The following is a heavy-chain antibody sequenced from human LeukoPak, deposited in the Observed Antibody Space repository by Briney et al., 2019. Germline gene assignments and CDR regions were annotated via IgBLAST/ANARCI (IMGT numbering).Heavy chain of an antibody. J-gene: IGHJ4*02. D-gene: IGHD1/OR15-1a*01. Sequence: GGSLRLSCAASGFTVSSNYMSWVRQAPGKGLEWVSVIYSGGSTYYADPVKGRFTISRDNSKKTVYLQMQSLRVEDTAVYYCVKSNNLGGDYWGQGTLVTVSS. CDR2: IYSGGST. CDR3: VKSNNLGGDY. V-gene: IGHV3-53*01. CDR1: GFTVSSNY.